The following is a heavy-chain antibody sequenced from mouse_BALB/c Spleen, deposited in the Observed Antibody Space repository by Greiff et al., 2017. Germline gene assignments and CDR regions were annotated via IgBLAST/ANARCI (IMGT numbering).Heavy chain of an antibody. V-gene: IGHV2-9*02. CDR1: GFSLTSYG. D-gene: IGHD4-1*01. CDR3: ARDRRLTGTGFDY. Sequence: VKLMESGPGLVAPSQSLSITCTVSGFSLTSYGVHWVRQPPGKGLEWLGVIWAGGSTNYNSALMSRLSISKDNSKSQVFLKMNSLQTDDTAMYYCARDRRLTGTGFDYWGQGTTLTVSS. J-gene: IGHJ2*01. CDR2: IWAGGST.